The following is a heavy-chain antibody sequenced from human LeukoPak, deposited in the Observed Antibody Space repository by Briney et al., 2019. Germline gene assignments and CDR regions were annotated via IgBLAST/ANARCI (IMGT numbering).Heavy chain of an antibody. V-gene: IGHV3-48*01. Sequence: GGSLRLSCAASGFTFSSYSMNWVRQAPGKGLEWVSDISSSSSTIYYADSVKGRFTISRDNAKNPLYLQMNSLRAEDTAVYYCARDALGYCSSTSCPIYMDVWGKGTTVTVSS. D-gene: IGHD2-2*01. CDR2: ISSSSSTI. J-gene: IGHJ6*03. CDR3: ARDALGYCSSTSCPIYMDV. CDR1: GFTFSSYS.